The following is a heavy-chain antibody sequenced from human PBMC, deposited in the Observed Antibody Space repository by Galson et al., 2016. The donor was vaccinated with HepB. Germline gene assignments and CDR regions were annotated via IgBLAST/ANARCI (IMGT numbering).Heavy chain of an antibody. CDR3: ARDLGSSSLRVGIDP. D-gene: IGHD6-13*01. V-gene: IGHV3-21*04. J-gene: IGHJ5*02. Sequence: SLRLSCAASGFRFSDYTISWVRQAPGKGLEWVASITDSGSNIYYADSMKGRFTISRDNAKTSLYLQMNSLRSEDTAVYYCARDLGSSSLRVGIDPWGQGTLVTVSS. CDR1: GFRFSDYT. CDR2: ITDSGSNI.